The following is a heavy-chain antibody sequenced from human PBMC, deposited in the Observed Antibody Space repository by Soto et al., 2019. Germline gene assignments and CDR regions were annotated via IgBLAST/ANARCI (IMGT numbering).Heavy chain of an antibody. D-gene: IGHD1-26*01. J-gene: IGHJ6*02. CDR2: INHSGST. CDR3: ASRVGAIHQGYYYYGMDV. Sequence: QVQLQQWGAGLLKPSETLSLTCAVYGGSFSGYYWSWIRQPPGKGPEWIGEINHSGSTNYNPSLKSRVTIPVDTSKNQFSLKLSSVTAADTAVYYCASRVGAIHQGYYYYGMDVRGQGTTVTVSS. V-gene: IGHV4-34*01. CDR1: GGSFSGYY.